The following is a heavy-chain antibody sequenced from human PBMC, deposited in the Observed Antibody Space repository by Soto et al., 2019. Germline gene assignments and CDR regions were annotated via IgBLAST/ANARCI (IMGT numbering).Heavy chain of an antibody. CDR2: IYYSGGT. D-gene: IGHD3-22*01. J-gene: IGHJ4*02. Sequence: RGDCRSIKKQTPGKGLEWIGYIYYSGGTDYNPSLKSRVTISVDTSKNQFSLKLSSVTAADTAVYYCARIGPHYSSGYCPFDYWGQGLLVSVS. V-gene: IGHV4-61*08. CDR3: ARIGPHYSSGYCPFDY. CDR1: RGDC.